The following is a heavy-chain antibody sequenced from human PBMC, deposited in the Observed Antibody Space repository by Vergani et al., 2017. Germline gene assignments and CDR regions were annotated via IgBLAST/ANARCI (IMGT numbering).Heavy chain of an antibody. Sequence: EVQLLESGGDLVQPGGSLRLSCAASGFTFNHYAMNLVRQAPGKGLEWVSGISGSGGSTYYAGSVKGRFTISRDSSRNTLYLQMNSLSAGDTAVYYCAKANPRKSGYNYLYYYHARDVWGQGTTVTVSS. V-gene: IGHV3-23*01. D-gene: IGHD5-24*01. J-gene: IGHJ6*02. CDR1: GFTFNHYA. CDR3: AKANPRKSGYNYLYYYHARDV. CDR2: ISGSGGST.